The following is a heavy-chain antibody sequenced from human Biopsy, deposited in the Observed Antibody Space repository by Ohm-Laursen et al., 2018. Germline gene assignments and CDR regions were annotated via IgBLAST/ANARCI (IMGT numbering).Heavy chain of an antibody. D-gene: IGHD3-9*01. Sequence: SSVKVSCKAPEGTFSNYGVNWVRQAPGQGLEWLGGNIPILGTGSYAQKFQDRVTVAADTSTSTATMELRSLRSDDTAVYYCATKLTGYFHHWGQGTLVIVSS. CDR2: NIPILGTG. V-gene: IGHV1-69*06. CDR1: EGTFSNYG. J-gene: IGHJ1*01. CDR3: ATKLTGYFHH.